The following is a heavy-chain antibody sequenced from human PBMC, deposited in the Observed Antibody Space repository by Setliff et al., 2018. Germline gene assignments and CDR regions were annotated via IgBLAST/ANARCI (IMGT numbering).Heavy chain of an antibody. J-gene: IGHJ3*02. D-gene: IGHD3-22*01. CDR1: GYSISSGYY. CDR3: ARDYYDSRGSYAFDI. V-gene: IGHV4-38-2*02. CDR2: IYHSGST. Sequence: PETLSLTCAVSGYSISSGYYWGWIRQPPGKGLEWIGNIYHSGSTYYNPSLKSRVTISVDTSKNQFSLNLSSVTAADTAMYYCARDYYDSRGSYAFDIWG.